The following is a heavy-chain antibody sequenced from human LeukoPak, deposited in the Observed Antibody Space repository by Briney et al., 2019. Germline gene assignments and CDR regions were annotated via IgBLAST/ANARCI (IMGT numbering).Heavy chain of an antibody. Sequence: AGGSLRLSCAASGFTFTNYAMSWVRQTPGKGLEWVANMKNDGSEQFYVDSVKGRFTISRDNAKKSLYLQMNSLRAEDTAVYYCAKGRSGWYATSRDYWGQGTLVTVSS. V-gene: IGHV3-7*03. CDR2: MKNDGSEQ. D-gene: IGHD6-19*01. CDR3: AKGRSGWYATSRDY. J-gene: IGHJ4*02. CDR1: GFTFTNYA.